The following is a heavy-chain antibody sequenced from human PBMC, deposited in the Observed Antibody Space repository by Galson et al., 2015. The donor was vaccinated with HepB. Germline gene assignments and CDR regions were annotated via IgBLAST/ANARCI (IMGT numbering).Heavy chain of an antibody. Sequence: TLSLTCAVSGDSISSSHWWTWVRQAPGKGLEWIGEMYPSGSTKYTPSLKSRVTISVDKSKNQFSLRLTSVTAADTAVYYCARDRCADDALDIWGQGTVVTVSS. CDR3: ARDRCADDALDI. J-gene: IGHJ3*02. D-gene: IGHD5-24*01. V-gene: IGHV4-4*02. CDR2: MYPSGST. CDR1: GDSISSSHW.